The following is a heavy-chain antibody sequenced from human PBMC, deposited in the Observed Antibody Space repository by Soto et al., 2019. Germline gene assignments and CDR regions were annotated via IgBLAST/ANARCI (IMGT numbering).Heavy chain of an antibody. CDR3: ARDPDYYGSGSYLDY. D-gene: IGHD3-10*01. J-gene: IGHJ4*02. V-gene: IGHV3-48*01. CDR2: ISRSSGTI. CDR1: GFTFSSYS. Sequence: PGGSLRLSCAASGFTFSSYSMNWVRQAPGKGLEWVSYISRSSGTIHYADSVKGRFTISRDNAKNSLYLRMNSLRVEDTAVYYCARDPDYYGSGSYLDYWGQGPLVTVSS.